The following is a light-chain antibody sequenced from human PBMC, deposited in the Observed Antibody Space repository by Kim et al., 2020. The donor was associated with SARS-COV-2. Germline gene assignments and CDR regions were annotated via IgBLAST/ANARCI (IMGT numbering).Light chain of an antibody. Sequence: LPGGRSALPCRASRSSISSYLAWYQQKPGQAPRLLIYGASSRATGIPDRFSGSGSGTDFTLTISRLEPEDFAVYYCQQYGSSPQTFGGGTKVDIK. CDR1: RSSISSY. V-gene: IGKV3-20*01. CDR3: QQYGSSPQT. J-gene: IGKJ4*01. CDR2: GAS.